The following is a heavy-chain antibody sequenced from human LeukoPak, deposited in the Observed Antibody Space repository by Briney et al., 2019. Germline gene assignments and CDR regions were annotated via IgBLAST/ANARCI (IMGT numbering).Heavy chain of an antibody. J-gene: IGHJ5*02. CDR3: ARKYCSGGSCSGLYNWFDP. CDR1: GYSISSGYY. CDR2: IYHSGST. D-gene: IGHD2-15*01. Sequence: SETLSLTCAVSGYSISSGYYWGWTRQPPGKGLEWIGSIYHSGSTYYNPSLKSRVTISVDTSKNQFSLKLSSVTAADTAVYYCARKYCSGGSCSGLYNWFDPWGQGTLVTVSS. V-gene: IGHV4-38-2*01.